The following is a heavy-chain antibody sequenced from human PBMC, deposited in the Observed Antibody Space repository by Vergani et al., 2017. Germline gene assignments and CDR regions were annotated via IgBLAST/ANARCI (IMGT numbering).Heavy chain of an antibody. CDR1: GGSISSYY. CDR3: ARGDIVVVPAAMGGAPDAFDI. CDR2: IYYSGST. D-gene: IGHD2-2*01. Sequence: QVQLQESGPGLVKPSETLSLTCTVSGGSISSYYWSWIRQPPGKGLEWIGYIYYSGSTNYNPSLKSRFTISVDTSKNQFSLKLSSVTAADTAVYYCARGDIVVVPAAMGGAPDAFDIWGQGTMVTVSS. V-gene: IGHV4-59*01. J-gene: IGHJ3*02.